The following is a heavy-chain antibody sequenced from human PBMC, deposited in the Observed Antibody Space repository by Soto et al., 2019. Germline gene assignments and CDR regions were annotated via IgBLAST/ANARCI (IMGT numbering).Heavy chain of an antibody. CDR1: RFTFSSFW. V-gene: IGHV3-74*01. CDR3: ARAANSSSQTFLFDP. Sequence: PGGSLRLSCAASRFTFSSFWFHWVRQAPGKGLVWVSHINSDGSSTSYADSVKGRFTISRDNAKNTLYLQMNSLRAEDTAVYYSARAANSSSQTFLFDPWGQGTLVTVSS. CDR2: INSDGSST. J-gene: IGHJ5*02. D-gene: IGHD6-13*01.